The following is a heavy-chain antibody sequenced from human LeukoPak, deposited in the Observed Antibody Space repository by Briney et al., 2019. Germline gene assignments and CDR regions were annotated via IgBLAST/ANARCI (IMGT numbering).Heavy chain of an antibody. Sequence: SETLSLTCTVSGGSISSYYWSWIRQPPGKGLEWIGYIYYSGSTNYNPSLKSRVTISVDTSKNQFSLKLSSVTAADTAVYYCARHWGYSYGELGYWGQGILVTVSS. CDR2: IYYSGST. CDR3: ARHWGYSYGELGY. V-gene: IGHV4-59*08. J-gene: IGHJ4*02. D-gene: IGHD5-18*01. CDR1: GGSISSYY.